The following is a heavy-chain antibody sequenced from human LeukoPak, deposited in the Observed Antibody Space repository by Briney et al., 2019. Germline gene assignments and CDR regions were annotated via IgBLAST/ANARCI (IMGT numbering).Heavy chain of an antibody. CDR3: ARDPPYCSGNNCYFDY. J-gene: IGHJ4*02. CDR1: GFTFSSYS. Sequence: GGSLRLSCAASGFTFSSYSMNWVRQAPGQGLEWVSSISSGSGYIYYADSVKGRFTVSRDNAKNSLYPQLNSLRAEDTALYYCARDPPYCSGNNCYFDYWGQGTLVTVSP. CDR2: ISSGSGYI. V-gene: IGHV3-21*01. D-gene: IGHD2-15*01.